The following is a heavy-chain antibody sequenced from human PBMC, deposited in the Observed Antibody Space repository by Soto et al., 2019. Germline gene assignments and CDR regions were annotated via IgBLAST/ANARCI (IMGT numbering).Heavy chain of an antibody. V-gene: IGHV3-66*01. CDR1: GFTVSSNY. J-gene: IGHJ6*03. CDR3: GREAEGIAARTDYYYYMDV. Sequence: GGSLRLSCAASGFTVSSNYMSWVRQAPGKGLEWVSVIYSGGSTYYADSVKGRFTISRDNSKNTLYLQMNSLRAEDTAVYYCGREAEGIAARTDYYYYMDVWGKGTTVTVSS. D-gene: IGHD6-6*01. CDR2: IYSGGST.